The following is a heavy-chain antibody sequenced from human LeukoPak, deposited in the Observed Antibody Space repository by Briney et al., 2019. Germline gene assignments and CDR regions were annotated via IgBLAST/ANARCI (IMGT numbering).Heavy chain of an antibody. CDR1: GFTFSRYS. V-gene: IGHV3-21*01. Sequence: GGSLRLSCSASGFTFSRYSMNWVRQAPGKGLEWVASISHSGYDTYYADSVKGRFTISRDNARYSLSLQMNNLRADDTAVYYCANHLACGSTTCPSFDDWGQGTLVTVSS. CDR2: ISHSGYDT. D-gene: IGHD2-2*01. J-gene: IGHJ4*02. CDR3: ANHLACGSTTCPSFDD.